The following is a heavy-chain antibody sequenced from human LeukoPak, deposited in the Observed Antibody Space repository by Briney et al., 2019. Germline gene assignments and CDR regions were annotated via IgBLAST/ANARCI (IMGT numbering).Heavy chain of an antibody. V-gene: IGHV3-53*05. Sequence: GGSLRLSCAASGFTVSSNYMTWVRQAPGKGLEWVSVIYSGGNTYYADSVKGRFTISRDKSNSTLYLQMNSLTTDDTAVYYCARDAAGYYGSGTYDWYFDLWGRGTLVTVSS. D-gene: IGHD3-10*01. CDR1: GFTVSSNY. CDR3: ARDAAGYYGSGTYDWYFDL. J-gene: IGHJ2*01. CDR2: IYSGGNT.